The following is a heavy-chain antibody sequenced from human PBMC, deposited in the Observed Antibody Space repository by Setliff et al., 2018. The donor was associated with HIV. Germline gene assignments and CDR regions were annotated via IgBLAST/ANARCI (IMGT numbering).Heavy chain of an antibody. V-gene: IGHV1-69*13. D-gene: IGHD6-19*01. J-gene: IGHJ4*02. CDR2: IIPLPRTT. CDR1: GGTFSSYA. Sequence: SVKVSCKASGGTFSSYAINWVRQAPGQGLEWMGGIIPLPRTTIYAQKLQGRVTITADESTSTVYMDLRSLRSEDAAVYYCASPRPYSSGFYDSWGQGTLVTVSS. CDR3: ASPRPYSSGFYDS.